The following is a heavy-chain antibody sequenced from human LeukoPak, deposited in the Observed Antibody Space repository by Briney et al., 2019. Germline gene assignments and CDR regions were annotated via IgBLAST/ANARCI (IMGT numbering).Heavy chain of an antibody. CDR2: IIPIFGTA. J-gene: IGHJ4*02. Sequence: ASVKVSCKASGGTSSSYAISWVRQAPGQGLEWMGGIIPIFGTANYAQKFQGRVTITTDEFTSTAYMELSSLRSEDTAVYYCASGYSYGPYYFDYWGQGTLVTVSS. CDR3: ASGYSYGPYYFDY. V-gene: IGHV1-69*05. CDR1: GGTSSSYA. D-gene: IGHD5-18*01.